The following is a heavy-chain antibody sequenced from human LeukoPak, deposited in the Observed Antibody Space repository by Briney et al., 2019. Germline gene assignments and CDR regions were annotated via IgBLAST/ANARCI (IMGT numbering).Heavy chain of an antibody. V-gene: IGHV4-39*07. CDR2: IYYSGST. D-gene: IGHD1-20*01. J-gene: IGHJ5*02. CDR1: GGSISSSSYY. CDR3: ARGFKIVSYNWNFGVYNWFDP. Sequence: PSETLSLTCTVSGGSISSSSYYWGWIRQPPGKGLEWIGSIYYSGSTYYNPSLKSRVTISVDTSKNQFSLKLSSVTAADTAVYYCARGFKIVSYNWNFGVYNWFDPWGQGTLVTVSS.